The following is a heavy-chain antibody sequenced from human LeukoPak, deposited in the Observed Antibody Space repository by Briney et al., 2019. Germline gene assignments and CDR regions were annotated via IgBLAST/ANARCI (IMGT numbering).Heavy chain of an antibody. D-gene: IGHD2-21*02. J-gene: IGHJ3*02. Sequence: ASVKVSCEASGFTFTSSAVQWVRQARGQRLEWIGWIVVGSGNTNYAQKFQERVTITRDMSTSTAYMELSSLRSEDTAVYYCAAERAYCGGDCYSGAFDIWGQGTMVTVSS. CDR3: AAERAYCGGDCYSGAFDI. CDR2: IVVGSGNT. V-gene: IGHV1-58*01. CDR1: GFTFTSSA.